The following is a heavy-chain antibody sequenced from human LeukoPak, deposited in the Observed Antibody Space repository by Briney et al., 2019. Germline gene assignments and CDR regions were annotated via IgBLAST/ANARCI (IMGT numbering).Heavy chain of an antibody. V-gene: IGHV4-34*01. CDR2: INHSGST. CDR3: ARGSRLINYYGSGSYYIPFGY. Sequence: PSETLSLTCAVYGGSFSGYYWGWIRQPPGKGLEWIGEINHSGSTNYNPSLKSRVTISVDTSKNQFSLKLSSVTAADTAVYYCARGSRLINYYGSGSYYIPFGYWGQGTLVTVSS. D-gene: IGHD3-10*01. CDR1: GGSFSGYY. J-gene: IGHJ4*02.